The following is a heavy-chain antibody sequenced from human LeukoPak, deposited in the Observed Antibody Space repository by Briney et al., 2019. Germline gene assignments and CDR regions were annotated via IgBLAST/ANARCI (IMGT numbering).Heavy chain of an antibody. CDR1: GFTFSSYG. J-gene: IGHJ4*02. CDR2: ISGSGGST. D-gene: IGHD6-13*01. CDR3: ATTGYSSRNY. Sequence: GGSLRLSCAASGFTFSSYGMSWVRQAPGKGLEWVSAISGSGGSTYYADSVKGRFTISRDNSKNTLYLQMNSLRAEDTAVYYCATTGYSSRNYWGQGTLVTVSS. V-gene: IGHV3-23*01.